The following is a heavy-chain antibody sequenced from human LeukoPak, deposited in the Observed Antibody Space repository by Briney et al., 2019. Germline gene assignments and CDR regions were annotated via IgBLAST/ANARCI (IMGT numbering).Heavy chain of an antibody. D-gene: IGHD2-21*01. Sequence: PSETLSLTCAVSGGSISSGGYYWSWIRQHPGKGLEWIGYIYYNGRTYLNPSLESRVTISVDTSKNQFSLRLSSVTAADTAVYYCARHRGGGLWFFDFWGQGTLVTVSS. V-gene: IGHV4-31*11. J-gene: IGHJ4*02. CDR1: GGSISSGGYY. CDR3: ARHRGGGLWFFDF. CDR2: IYYNGRT.